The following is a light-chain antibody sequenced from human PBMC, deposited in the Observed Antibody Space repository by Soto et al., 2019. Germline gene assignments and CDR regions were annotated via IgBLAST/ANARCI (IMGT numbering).Light chain of an antibody. Sequence: QSALTQPASVSGSPGQSITLSCTGASSDVGGYNYVSWYQQHPGEAPKLMIYDVSNRPSGTSNRFSGSKSGNTASLTIAGLQSEDEADYYCSSYTSNSILYVFATGTKLTVL. CDR1: SSDVGGYNY. J-gene: IGLJ1*01. CDR3: SSYTSNSILYV. CDR2: DVS. V-gene: IGLV2-14*01.